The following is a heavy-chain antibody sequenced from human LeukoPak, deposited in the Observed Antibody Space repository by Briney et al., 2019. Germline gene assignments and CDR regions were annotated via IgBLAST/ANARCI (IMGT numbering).Heavy chain of an antibody. CDR2: ISYSGST. CDR1: GGSIGSYH. J-gene: IGHJ4*02. CDR3: ATLQVGYNFDY. Sequence: NPSETLSLTCTVSGGSIGSYHWTWIRQPPGKGLEWIGYISYSGSTDYIPSLKSRVTMSIDTSKNQFSLNLSSVTAADTAVYYCATLQVGYNFDYWGQGTLVTVSS. D-gene: IGHD2-8*02. V-gene: IGHV4-59*01.